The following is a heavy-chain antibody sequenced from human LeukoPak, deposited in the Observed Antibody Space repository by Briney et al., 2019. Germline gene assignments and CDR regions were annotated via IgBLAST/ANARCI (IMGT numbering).Heavy chain of an antibody. CDR1: GYTFTSYD. D-gene: IGHD3-22*01. V-gene: IGHV1-8*03. J-gene: IGHJ4*02. CDR2: MNPNSGNT. Sequence: ASVKVSCKASGYTFTSYDINWVRQATGQGLEWMGWMNPNSGNTGYAQKFQGRVTITRNTSISTAYMELSSLRSEDTAVYYCARGVYGYYDSSGYYYAFDYWGQGTLVTVSS. CDR3: ARGVYGYYDSSGYYYAFDY.